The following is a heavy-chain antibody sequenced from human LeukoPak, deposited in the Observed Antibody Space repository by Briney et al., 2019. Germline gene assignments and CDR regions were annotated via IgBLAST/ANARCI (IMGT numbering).Heavy chain of an antibody. CDR1: GFTFSSYN. CDR3: ASLIILTGYYDV. D-gene: IGHD3-9*01. J-gene: IGHJ6*02. Sequence: GGSLRLSFAASGFTFSSYNMNWVRQAPGKGLEWVSYISSSSSTMFYADSLKGRFTISRDNSKNTLYLQMNSLRAEDTAVYYCASLIILTGYYDVWGQGTTVTVSS. CDR2: ISSSSSTM. V-gene: IGHV3-48*01.